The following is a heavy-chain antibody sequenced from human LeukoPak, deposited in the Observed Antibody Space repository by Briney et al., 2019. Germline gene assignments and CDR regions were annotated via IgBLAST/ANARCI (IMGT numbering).Heavy chain of an antibody. V-gene: IGHV7-4-1*02. CDR3: ASGWLRNGRLVEDFDY. Sequence: ASVNVSCKASGYTFTSYAMNWVRQAPGQGLEWMGWINTNTGNPTYAQGFTGRFVFSLDTSVSTAYLQISSLKAEDTAVYYCASGWLRNGRLVEDFDYWGQGTLVTVSS. CDR1: GYTFTSYA. D-gene: IGHD5-12*01. CDR2: INTNTGNP. J-gene: IGHJ4*02.